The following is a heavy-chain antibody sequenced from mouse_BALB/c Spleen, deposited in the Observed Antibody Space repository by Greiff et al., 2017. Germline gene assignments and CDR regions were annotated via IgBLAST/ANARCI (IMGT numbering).Heavy chain of an antibody. Sequence: QVQLQQSGAELARPGASVKLSCKASGYTFTSYWMQWVKQRPGQGLEWIGAIYPGDGDTRYTQKFKGKATLTADKSSSTAYMQLSSLASEDSAVYYCARATVVPYWYFDVWGAGTTVTVSS. CDR2: IYPGDGDT. D-gene: IGHD1-1*01. J-gene: IGHJ1*01. CDR1: GYTFTSYW. CDR3: ARATVVPYWYFDV. V-gene: IGHV1-87*01.